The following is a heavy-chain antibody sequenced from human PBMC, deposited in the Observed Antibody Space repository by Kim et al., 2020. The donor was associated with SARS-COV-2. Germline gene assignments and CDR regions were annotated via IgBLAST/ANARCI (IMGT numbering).Heavy chain of an antibody. CDR1: GFTFTSHW. V-gene: IGHV3-7*01. J-gene: IGHJ6*03. CDR2: INQDGSRI. Sequence: GGSLRLSCADSGFTFTSHWMSWVRQAPGKGLEWVANINQDGSRIYYVDSVKGRFTISRDNAKNSLYLQMKSLRAEDTAVYYCATLGPYHYYYIDVWGKGT. CDR3: ATLGPYHYYYIDV.